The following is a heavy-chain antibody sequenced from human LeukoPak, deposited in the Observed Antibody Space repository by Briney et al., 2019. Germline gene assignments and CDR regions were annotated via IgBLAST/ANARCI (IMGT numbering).Heavy chain of an antibody. J-gene: IGHJ4*02. CDR2: ISWNSGSI. Sequence: GGSLRLSCAASGFTFDDYAMHWVRQAPGKGLEWVSGISWNSGSIGYADSVKGRFTISRDNAKNSLYLQMNSLRAEDMALYYCAVGYSYDPFDYWGQGTLVTVSS. D-gene: IGHD5-18*01. V-gene: IGHV3-9*03. CDR1: GFTFDDYA. CDR3: AVGYSYDPFDY.